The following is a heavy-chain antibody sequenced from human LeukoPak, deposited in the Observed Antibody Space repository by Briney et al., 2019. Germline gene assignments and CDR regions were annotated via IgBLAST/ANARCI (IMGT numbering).Heavy chain of an antibody. CDR1: GYTFTGYY. J-gene: IGHJ4*02. Sequence: ASVKASCKASGYTFTGYYMHWVRQAPGQGLEWMGWINPNSGGTNYAQKFQGRVTMTRDTSISTAYMKLSRLRSDDTAVYYCARGGDRDDYVWGSYRPSFDYWGQGTLVTVSS. V-gene: IGHV1-2*02. CDR3: ARGGDRDDYVWGSYRPSFDY. D-gene: IGHD3-16*02. CDR2: INPNSGGT.